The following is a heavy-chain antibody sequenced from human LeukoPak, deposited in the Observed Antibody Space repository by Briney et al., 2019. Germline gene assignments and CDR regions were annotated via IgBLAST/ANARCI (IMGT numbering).Heavy chain of an antibody. CDR1: GFTFNNYG. J-gene: IGHJ5*02. CDR2: ISYDGSNQ. D-gene: IGHD3-10*01. CDR3: ARRRSANYYGSGSYYP. Sequence: GGSLRLSCAASGFTFNNYGMHWVRQAPGKGPEWVAVISYDGSNQYYADSAKGRFTISRDNSKNTLYLQMNSLKFEDTAVYYCARRRSANYYGSGSYYPWGQGTLVTVSS. V-gene: IGHV3-30*03.